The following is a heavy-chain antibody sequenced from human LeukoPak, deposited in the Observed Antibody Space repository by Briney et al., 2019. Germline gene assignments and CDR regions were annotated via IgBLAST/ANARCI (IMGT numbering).Heavy chain of an antibody. J-gene: IGHJ3*02. CDR2: IYSGGST. CDR3: ARAQHMDDAFDI. Sequence: GGSLRLSCAASGFTVSSNYMSWVRQAPGKGLEWVSVIYSGGSTYYADSVKGRFTISRDNSKNTLYLQMNSLRAEDTAVYYCARAQHMDDAFDIWGQGTMVTVSS. V-gene: IGHV3-66*02. CDR1: GFTVSSNY. D-gene: IGHD2-21*01.